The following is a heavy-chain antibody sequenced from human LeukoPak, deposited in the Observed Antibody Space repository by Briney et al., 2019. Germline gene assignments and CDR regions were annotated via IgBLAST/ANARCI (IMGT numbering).Heavy chain of an antibody. CDR2: INHSGST. D-gene: IGHD3-9*01. V-gene: IGHV4-34*01. CDR3: ARGGDWLSPSNAFDI. CDR1: GGSFSGYY. Sequence: PSETLSFTCAVYGGSFSGYYWSWIRQPPGKGLEWIGEINHSGSTNYNPSLKSRVTISVDTSKNQFSLKLSSVTAADTAVYYCARGGDWLSPSNAFDIWGQGTMVTVSS. J-gene: IGHJ3*02.